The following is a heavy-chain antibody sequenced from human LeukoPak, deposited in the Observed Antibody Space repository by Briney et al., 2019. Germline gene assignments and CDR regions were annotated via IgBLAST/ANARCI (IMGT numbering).Heavy chain of an antibody. J-gene: IGHJ4*02. Sequence: PGGSLRLSCAASGFNFTNYNMNWVHQAPGKGLEWVSSIHSSSGSIYYADSLKGRFTISRDNAKNSLYLQMNSLRAEDTAVYYCAKAEGYDILTGLDYWGQGTLVTVSS. CDR3: AKAEGYDILTGLDY. D-gene: IGHD3-9*01. CDR1: GFNFTNYN. V-gene: IGHV3-21*04. CDR2: IHSSSGSI.